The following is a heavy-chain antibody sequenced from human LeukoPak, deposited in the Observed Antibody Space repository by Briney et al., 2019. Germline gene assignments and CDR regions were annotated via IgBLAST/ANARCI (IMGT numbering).Heavy chain of an antibody. D-gene: IGHD2-2*01. J-gene: IGHJ6*02. CDR2: IYTSGST. CDR1: GGSISSGSYY. CDR3: ARATAQCYHYYGMDV. V-gene: IGHV4-61*02. Sequence: PSQTLSLTCTVSGGSISSGSYYWSWIRQPAGKGLEWIGRIYTSGSTNYNPSLKSRVTISVDTSKNQFSLKLSSVTAADTAVYYCARATAQCYHYYGMDVWGQGTTVTVSS.